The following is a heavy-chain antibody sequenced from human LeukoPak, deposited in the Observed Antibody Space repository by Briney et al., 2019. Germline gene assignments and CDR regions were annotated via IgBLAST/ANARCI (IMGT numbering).Heavy chain of an antibody. CDR3: ARDPSGRASHLDY. J-gene: IGHJ4*02. Sequence: GGSLRLSCAASGFTFSSYEMNWFRQAPGKGLEWVAYISNGGSTTYYADSVRGRFTISRDNAKNSMYLQMNSLRDEDVAVYYCARDPSGRASHLDYWGQGTLVTVSS. D-gene: IGHD3-10*01. CDR2: ISNGGSTT. V-gene: IGHV3-48*03. CDR1: GFTFSSYE.